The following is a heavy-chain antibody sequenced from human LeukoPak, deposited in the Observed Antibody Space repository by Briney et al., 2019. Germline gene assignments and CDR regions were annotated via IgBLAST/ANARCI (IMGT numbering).Heavy chain of an antibody. Sequence: GGSLRLSCAASGLTVSSNYMSWVRQAPGKGLEWVSVIYSGGSTYYADSVKGRFTISRDNSKNTLYLQMNSLRAEDTAVYYCARARWGSGYYYYMDVWGKGTTVIVSS. CDR1: GLTVSSNY. CDR3: ARARWGSGYYYYMDV. D-gene: IGHD7-27*01. V-gene: IGHV3-53*01. J-gene: IGHJ6*03. CDR2: IYSGGST.